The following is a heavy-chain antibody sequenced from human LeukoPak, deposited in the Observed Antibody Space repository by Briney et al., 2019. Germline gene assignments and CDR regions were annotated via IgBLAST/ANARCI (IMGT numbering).Heavy chain of an antibody. V-gene: IGHV3-30-3*01. CDR1: GFTFSSYA. D-gene: IGHD6-19*01. Sequence: GRSLRLSCAASGFTFSSYAMHWVRPAPGKGREGGAVISYDGSNKYYADSVKGRFTLSRDNSKNTLYLQMNSLRAEDTDVYYCARDRLYSSGWHRYFDYWGQGTLVTVSS. J-gene: IGHJ4*02. CDR3: ARDRLYSSGWHRYFDY. CDR2: ISYDGSNK.